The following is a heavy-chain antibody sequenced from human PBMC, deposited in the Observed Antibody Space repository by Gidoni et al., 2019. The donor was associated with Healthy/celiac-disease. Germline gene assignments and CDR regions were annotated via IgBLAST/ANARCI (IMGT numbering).Heavy chain of an antibody. CDR1: GGSISSYY. CDR3: ARRTEYYDILTGYYKTHHAFDI. D-gene: IGHD3-9*01. V-gene: IGHV4-59*01. Sequence: QVQLQESGPGLVKPSETLSLTCTVSGGSISSYYWSWIRQPPGKGLEWIGYIYYSGSTNYNPSLKSRVTISVDTSKNQFSLKLSSVTAADTAVYYCARRTEYYDILTGYYKTHHAFDIWGQGTMVTVSS. J-gene: IGHJ3*02. CDR2: IYYSGST.